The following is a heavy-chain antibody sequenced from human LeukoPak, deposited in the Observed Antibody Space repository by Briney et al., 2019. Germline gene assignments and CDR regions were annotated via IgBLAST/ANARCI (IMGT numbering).Heavy chain of an antibody. D-gene: IGHD3-10*01. Sequence: GESLKISCKGSGYSFTSYWIGWVRQVPGKGLEWMGIIYPGDSDTRYSPSFQGQVTISADKSISTAYLQWSSLKASDTAMYYCARTYGSGSYYRVPDAFDIWGQGTMVTVSS. J-gene: IGHJ3*02. CDR1: GYSFTSYW. V-gene: IGHV5-51*01. CDR3: ARTYGSGSYYRVPDAFDI. CDR2: IYPGDSDT.